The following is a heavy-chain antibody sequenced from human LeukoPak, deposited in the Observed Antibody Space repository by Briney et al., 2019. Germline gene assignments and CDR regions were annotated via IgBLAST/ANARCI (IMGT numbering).Heavy chain of an antibody. V-gene: IGHV1-2*02. J-gene: IGHJ5*02. CDR2: INPNSGGT. CDR1: GCTFTGYY. Sequence: ASVKVSCKASGCTFTGYYMHWVRQAPGQGLEWMGWINPNSGGTNYAQKFQGRVTMTRDTSISTAYMELSRLRSDDTAVYYCARDKDSSGYYNWFDPWGQGTLVTVSS. D-gene: IGHD3-22*01. CDR3: ARDKDSSGYYNWFDP.